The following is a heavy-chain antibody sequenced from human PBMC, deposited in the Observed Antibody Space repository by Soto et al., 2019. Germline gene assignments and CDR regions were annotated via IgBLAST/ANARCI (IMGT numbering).Heavy chain of an antibody. V-gene: IGHV4-4*02. Sequence: QVQLQESGPGLVKPSGTLSLTCAVSGGSISSSNWWSWVRQPPGKGLEWIGEIYHSGSTNYNPSLKSRVTMSVDKSKNQFSLELSSVTAADTGVYYCARGLDYYDILTGQRGAFDIWGQGTMVTVSS. CDR3: ARGLDYYDILTGQRGAFDI. J-gene: IGHJ3*02. CDR1: GGSISSSNW. D-gene: IGHD3-9*01. CDR2: IYHSGST.